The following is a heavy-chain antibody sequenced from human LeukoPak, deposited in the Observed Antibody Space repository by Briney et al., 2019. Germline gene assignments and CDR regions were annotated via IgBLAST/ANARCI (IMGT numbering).Heavy chain of an antibody. CDR1: GFTFSSYG. CDR2: IWYDGSNK. D-gene: IGHD2-2*01. Sequence: AGGSLRLSCAASGFTFSSYGMHWVRQAPGKGLEWVAVIWYDGSNKYYADSVKGRFTISRDNSKNTLYLQMNSLRAEDTAVYYCARGAYCSSTSCYGYYYYGMDVWGQGTTVTVSS. V-gene: IGHV3-33*08. CDR3: ARGAYCSSTSCYGYYYYGMDV. J-gene: IGHJ6*02.